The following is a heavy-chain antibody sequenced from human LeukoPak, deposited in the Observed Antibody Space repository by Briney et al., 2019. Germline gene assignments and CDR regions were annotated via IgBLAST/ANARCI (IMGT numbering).Heavy chain of an antibody. V-gene: IGHV1-69*13. J-gene: IGHJ4*02. CDR2: IIPIFGTA. CDR1: GYTFTSYA. D-gene: IGHD6-19*01. Sequence: GASVKVSCKASGYTFTSYAMNWVRQAPGQGLEWMGGIIPIFGTANYAQKFQGRVTITADESTSTAYMELSSLRSEDTAVYYCARHALPGYSSGWYWDYWGQGTLVTVSS. CDR3: ARHALPGYSSGWYWDY.